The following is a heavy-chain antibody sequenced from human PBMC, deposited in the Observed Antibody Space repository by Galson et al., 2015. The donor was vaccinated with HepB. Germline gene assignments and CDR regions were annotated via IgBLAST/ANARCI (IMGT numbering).Heavy chain of an antibody. CDR2: INPSGGST. D-gene: IGHD2-2*02. CDR3: ARVNLVPAAIWGGYDFLGYYFDY. Sequence: SVKVSCKASGYTFTSYYMHWVRQAPGQGLEWMGIINPSGGSTSYAQKFQGRVTMTRDTSTSTVYVELSSLRSEDTAVYYCARVNLVPAAIWGGYDFLGYYFDYWGQGTLVTVSS. CDR1: GYTFTSYY. V-gene: IGHV1-46*01. J-gene: IGHJ4*02.